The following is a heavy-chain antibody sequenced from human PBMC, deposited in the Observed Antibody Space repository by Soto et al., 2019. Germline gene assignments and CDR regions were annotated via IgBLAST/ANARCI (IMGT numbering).Heavy chain of an antibody. CDR2: IYPNNGGT. CDR1: GCAFTGYH. J-gene: IGHJ5*02. Sequence: ASVKVSCKASGCAFTGYHMHWVPQAPGQGLEWMGWIYPNNGGTNYAQEFQGRVTMTRDTSISTAYMELSRLRSDDTAVYYCARRRQQLPRFNWLDPWAQGTLVPVSS. CDR3: ARRRQQLPRFNWLDP. D-gene: IGHD6-13*01. V-gene: IGHV1-2*02.